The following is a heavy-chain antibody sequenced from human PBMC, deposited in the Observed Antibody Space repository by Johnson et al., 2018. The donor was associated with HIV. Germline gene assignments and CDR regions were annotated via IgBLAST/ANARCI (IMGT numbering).Heavy chain of an antibody. CDR3: AKEGGTYYDFWSGYWGFDI. J-gene: IGHJ3*02. CDR1: GFTFDDYG. V-gene: IGHV3-30*18. CDR2: ISYDGSKK. Sequence: QVQLVESGGGVVRPGGSLRLSCAASGFTFDDYGMNWVRQAPGKGLEWVAVISYDGSKKYYGDSVKGRFTISRDNSKKTLYLEMNSLRVEDTAVYYCAKEGGTYYDFWSGYWGFDIWGQGTMVTVSS. D-gene: IGHD3-3*01.